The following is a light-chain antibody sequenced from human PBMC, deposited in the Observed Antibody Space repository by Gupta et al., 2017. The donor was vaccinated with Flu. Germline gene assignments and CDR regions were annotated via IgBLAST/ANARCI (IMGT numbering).Light chain of an antibody. CDR2: SDN. V-gene: IGLV1-44*01. J-gene: IGLJ2*01. Sequence: RVTMSCSGRSSNIGSNPVNWFQQLPGTAPKLLIHSDNQRPSGAPDRFSGSRSGTSASLAISGPQADDEAVYYCATWDDSLNAWVIGGGTTLTVL. CDR3: ATWDDSLNAWV. CDR1: SSNIGSNP.